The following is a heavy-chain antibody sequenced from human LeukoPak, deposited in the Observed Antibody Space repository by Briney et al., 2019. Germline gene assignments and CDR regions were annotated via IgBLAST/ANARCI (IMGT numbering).Heavy chain of an antibody. CDR2: IIPIFGIA. V-gene: IGHV1-69*04. D-gene: IGHD5-18*01. CDR1: GGTFSSYA. Sequence: GSSVKVSCKASGGTFSSYAVSWVRQAPGQGLEWMGRIIPIFGIANYAQKFQGRVTITADKSTSTAYMELGSLRSEDTAVYYCARERIQLQEMDVWGQGTTVTVSS. CDR3: ARERIQLQEMDV. J-gene: IGHJ6*02.